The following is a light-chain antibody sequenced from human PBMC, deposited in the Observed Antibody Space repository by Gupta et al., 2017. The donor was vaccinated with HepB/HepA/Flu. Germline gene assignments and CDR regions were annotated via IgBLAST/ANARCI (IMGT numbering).Light chain of an antibody. J-gene: IGLJ3*02. Sequence: QPVFTHPPSVSPAAGPKVTISCTGGSSNIGNKYVSWYQHVPGTAPKLLIYDNDKRPAGIPDRFSGSKSGTSATLGITGLQTGDEANYYCATRNRSLSAWVFGGGTKLTVL. V-gene: IGLV1-51*01. CDR2: DND. CDR3: ATRNRSLSAWV. CDR1: SSNIGNKY.